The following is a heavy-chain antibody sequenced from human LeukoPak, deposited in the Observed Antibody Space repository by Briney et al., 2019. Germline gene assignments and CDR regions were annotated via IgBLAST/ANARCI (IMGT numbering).Heavy chain of an antibody. Sequence: ASVKVSCESSGYTFTSHYMHWVRQAPGQGLEWMGIINPSGGSTSYAQKFQGRVTMTRDMSTSTDYMELSSLRSEDTAVYYCARDQSGEWELVSGWWFDPWGQGTLVTVSS. J-gene: IGHJ5*02. CDR2: INPSGGST. V-gene: IGHV1-46*01. D-gene: IGHD1-26*01. CDR3: ARDQSGEWELVSGWWFDP. CDR1: GYTFTSHY.